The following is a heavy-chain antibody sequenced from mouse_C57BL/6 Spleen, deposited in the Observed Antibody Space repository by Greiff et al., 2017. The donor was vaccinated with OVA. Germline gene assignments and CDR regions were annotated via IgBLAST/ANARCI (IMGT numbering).Heavy chain of an antibody. Sequence: VQLQQSGAELVRPGASVKLSCTASGFNIKDYYMHWVKQRPEQGLEWIGRIDPEDGDTEYAPKFQGKATMTADTSSNTAYLQLSSLTSEDTAVYYCTLNYYGSSYFDYWGQGTTLTVSS. V-gene: IGHV14-1*01. D-gene: IGHD1-1*01. J-gene: IGHJ2*01. CDR2: IDPEDGDT. CDR3: TLNYYGSSYFDY. CDR1: GFNIKDYY.